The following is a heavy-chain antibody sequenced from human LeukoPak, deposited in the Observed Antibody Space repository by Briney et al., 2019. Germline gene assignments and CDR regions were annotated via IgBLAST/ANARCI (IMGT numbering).Heavy chain of an antibody. CDR2: FSSSGSTI. D-gene: IGHD5-24*01. J-gene: IGHJ1*01. CDR1: GFTFSSYE. CDR3: ARWLQYC. V-gene: IGHV3-48*03. Sequence: GGSLRLSCAASGFTFSSYERNWFRQAPGRGWGGSSYFSSSGSTIYYADSVKGRFTISRDNAKNSLYLQMNSLRAEDTAVYYCARWLQYCWGQGTLVTVSS.